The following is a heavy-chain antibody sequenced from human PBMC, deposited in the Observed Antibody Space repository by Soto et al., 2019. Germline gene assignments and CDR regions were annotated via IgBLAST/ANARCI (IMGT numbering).Heavy chain of an antibody. CDR3: ARGRGRYYYDSSGYNWFDP. J-gene: IGHJ5*02. Sequence: SETLSLTCAVYGGSFSGYYWSWIRQPPGKGLEWIGDINHSGSTNYNPSLKSRVTISVDTSKNQFSLKLSSVTAADTAVYYCARGRGRYYYDSSGYNWFDPWGQGTLVTVSS. CDR2: INHSGST. V-gene: IGHV4-34*01. D-gene: IGHD3-22*01. CDR1: GGSFSGYY.